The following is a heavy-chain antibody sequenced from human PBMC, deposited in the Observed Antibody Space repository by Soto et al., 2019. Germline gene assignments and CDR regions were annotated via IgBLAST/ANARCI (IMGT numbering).Heavy chain of an antibody. CDR1: GGSISSGDYY. Sequence: SETLSLTCTVSGGSISSGDYYWSWIRQPPGKGLEWIGYIYYSGSTYYNPSLKSRVTISVDTSKNQFSLKLSSVTAADTAVYYCARVRTVVKDFDYWGQGTLVTVSS. D-gene: IGHD2-15*01. CDR2: IYYSGST. CDR3: ARVRTVVKDFDY. J-gene: IGHJ4*02. V-gene: IGHV4-30-4*01.